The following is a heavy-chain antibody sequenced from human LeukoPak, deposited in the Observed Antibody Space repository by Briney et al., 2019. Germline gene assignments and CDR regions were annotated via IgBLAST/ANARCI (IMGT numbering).Heavy chain of an antibody. CDR1: GFTFSSYG. D-gene: IGHD1-26*01. CDR3: AKDQGGSYRNFDY. V-gene: IGHV3-30*18. Sequence: PGGSLRLSCAASGFTFSSYGMHWVRQAPGKGLEWVAVISYDGSNKYYADSVKGRFTISRDNSKNTLYLQMNSLRAEDKAVYYCAKDQGGSYRNFDYWGQGTLVTVSS. J-gene: IGHJ4*02. CDR2: ISYDGSNK.